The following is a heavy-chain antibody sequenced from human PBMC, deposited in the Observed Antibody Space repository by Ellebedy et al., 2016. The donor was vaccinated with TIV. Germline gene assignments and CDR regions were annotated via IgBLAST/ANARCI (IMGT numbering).Heavy chain of an antibody. Sequence: GESLKISXAASGFTFSSYAMNWVRQAPGRGPEGVSSISDSGGSTYYADSVKGRFTISRDNSKNILYLQMSTLRVEDTAVYYCAIGHYGSWGQGTLVTVSS. CDR2: ISDSGGST. D-gene: IGHD3-10*01. CDR3: AIGHYGS. V-gene: IGHV3-23*01. J-gene: IGHJ4*02. CDR1: GFTFSSYA.